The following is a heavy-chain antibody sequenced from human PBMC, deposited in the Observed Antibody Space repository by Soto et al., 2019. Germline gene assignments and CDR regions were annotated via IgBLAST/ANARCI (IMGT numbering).Heavy chain of an antibody. CDR2: ISSNGGST. CDR3: VKSYDFWSGYFPLDI. CDR1: GFTFSSYA. Sequence: PGGSLRLSCSASGFTFSSYAMHWVRQAPGKGLEYVSAISSNGGSTYYADSVKGRFTISRDNSKNTLYLQMSSLRAEDTAVYYCVKSYDFWSGYFPLDIWGQGTTVTVSS. J-gene: IGHJ6*02. D-gene: IGHD3-3*01. V-gene: IGHV3-64D*06.